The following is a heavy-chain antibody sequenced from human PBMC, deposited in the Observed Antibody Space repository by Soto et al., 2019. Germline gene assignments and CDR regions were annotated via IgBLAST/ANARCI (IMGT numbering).Heavy chain of an antibody. CDR1: GFSLRTSGVG. D-gene: IGHD6-19*01. Sequence: SGPTLVNPTQTLTLTCIFSGFSLRTSGVGVGWIRQPPGKALEWLGFIYWNDDKRYSPSLKSRLTITKDTSKNQEVLTMTNMDPVDTATYYCAKSGSSGWYGWFDPRGQGTLVTVSS. J-gene: IGHJ5*02. CDR3: AKSGSSGWYGWFDP. V-gene: IGHV2-5*01. CDR2: IYWNDDK.